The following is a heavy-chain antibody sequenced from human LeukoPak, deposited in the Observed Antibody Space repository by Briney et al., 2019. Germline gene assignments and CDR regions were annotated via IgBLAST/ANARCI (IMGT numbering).Heavy chain of an antibody. CDR2: IYYSGST. V-gene: IGHV4-31*11. J-gene: IGHJ5*02. D-gene: IGHD6-13*01. CDR1: GGSINSASHY. CDR3: ARTSSTNNWFDP. Sequence: LSLTCAVSGGSINSASHYWSWIRQHPGEGLEWIGYIYYSGSTYYNPSLKSRLTISVDTSKNQFSLKVRSVTAADTAVYYCARTSSTNNWFDPWGQGTLVTVSS.